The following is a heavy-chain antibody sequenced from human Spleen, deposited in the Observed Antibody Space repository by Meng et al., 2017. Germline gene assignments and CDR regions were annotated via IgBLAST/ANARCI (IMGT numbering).Heavy chain of an antibody. Sequence: GESLKISCKGSGYIFTSYWIGWVRQMPGKGLEWMGIIYPSDSNTVYSPSFQGQITISADKSSDTAYLHLSSLKASDTAMYYCARQGSVAAAGTGFDYWGQGTLVTVSS. CDR2: IYPSDSNT. CDR1: GYIFTSYW. D-gene: IGHD6-13*01. CDR3: ARQGSVAAAGTGFDY. V-gene: IGHV5-51*01. J-gene: IGHJ4*02.